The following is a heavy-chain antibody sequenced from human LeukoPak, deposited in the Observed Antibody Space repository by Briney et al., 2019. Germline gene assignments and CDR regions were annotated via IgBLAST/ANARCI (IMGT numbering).Heavy chain of an antibody. CDR3: VRSDDFWSGYYGY. D-gene: IGHD3-3*01. V-gene: IGHV4-59*01. CDR1: GGSISRYH. CDR2: FYYNGST. J-gene: IGHJ4*02. Sequence: SETLSLTCTVSGGSISRYHWSWIRQPPGKGLEWIGSFYYNGSTNYNPSLKSRVTISVDTSKNQFSLKLRSVTAADTAVYYCVRSDDFWSGYYGYWGQGTLVTVSS.